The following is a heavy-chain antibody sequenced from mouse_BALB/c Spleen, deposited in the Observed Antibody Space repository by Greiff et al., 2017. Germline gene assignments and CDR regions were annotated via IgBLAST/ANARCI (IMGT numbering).Heavy chain of an antibody. CDR1: GYTFTSYW. V-gene: IGHV1-7*01. CDR3: ARDGGNEAWFAY. CDR2: INPSTGYT. D-gene: IGHD1-1*02. J-gene: IGHJ3*01. Sequence: QVQLQQSGAELAKPGASVKMSCKASGYTFTSYWMHWVKQRPGQGLEWIGYINPSTGYTEYNQKFKDKATLTADKSSSTAYMQLSSLTSEDSAVYYCARDGGNEAWFAYWGQGTLVTVSA.